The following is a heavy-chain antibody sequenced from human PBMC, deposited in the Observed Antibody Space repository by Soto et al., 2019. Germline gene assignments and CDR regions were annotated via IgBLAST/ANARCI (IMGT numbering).Heavy chain of an antibody. Sequence: PGGSLRLSCAASGFTFSSYGMHWVRQAPGKGLEWVAVISYDGSNKYYADSVKGRFTISRDNSKNTLYLQMNSLRAEDTAVYYCAKGGITMVRGAPYGMDVWGQGTTVTVSS. V-gene: IGHV3-30*18. CDR2: ISYDGSNK. J-gene: IGHJ6*02. CDR1: GFTFSSYG. CDR3: AKGGITMVRGAPYGMDV. D-gene: IGHD3-10*01.